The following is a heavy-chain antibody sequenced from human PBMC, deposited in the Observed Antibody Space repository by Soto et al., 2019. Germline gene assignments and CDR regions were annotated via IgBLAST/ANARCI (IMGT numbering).Heavy chain of an antibody. CDR2: IWYDGSNK. Sequence: PGGSLRLCCVASGFTFSTYGVHWVRQVPGKGLAWVAVIWYDGSNKYYADSVKGRFTISRDNSKNTLYLQMNSLRAEDTAVYYCASDGEMAHNRFDISRPGPMVTVS. CDR1: GFTFSTYG. CDR3: ASDGEMAHNRFDI. J-gene: IGHJ3*02. D-gene: IGHD3-10*01. V-gene: IGHV3-33*01.